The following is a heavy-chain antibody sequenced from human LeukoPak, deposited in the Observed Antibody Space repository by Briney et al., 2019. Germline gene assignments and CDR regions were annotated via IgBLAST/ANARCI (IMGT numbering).Heavy chain of an antibody. Sequence: SETLSLTCTVSGGSMSSYYWDWIRQPPGKGLEWIGTIYYSGRTYYSPSLKSRVTMSVDPSNNQFSLNLRSVTAADTALYYCARRRYYDGSGYLEWGQGTLLSVSS. CDR3: ARRRYYDGSGYLE. D-gene: IGHD3-22*01. V-gene: IGHV4-39*01. CDR1: GGSMSSYY. CDR2: IYYSGRT. J-gene: IGHJ1*01.